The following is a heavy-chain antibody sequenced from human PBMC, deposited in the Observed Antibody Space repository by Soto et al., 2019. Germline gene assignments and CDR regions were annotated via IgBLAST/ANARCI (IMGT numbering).Heavy chain of an antibody. D-gene: IGHD3-3*01. J-gene: IGHJ6*02. CDR3: ARTQITYYDLWSGYRGPYGMDV. V-gene: IGHV2-70*01. Sequence: SGPTLVNPTQTLTLTCTFSGFSLSTSGMCVSWIRQPPGKALEWLALIDWDDDKYYGTSLKTRLTISKDTSKNQVVLTMTNMDPVDTATYYCARTQITYYDLWSGYRGPYGMDVWGQGTTVTVSS. CDR1: GFSLSTSGMC. CDR2: IDWDDDK.